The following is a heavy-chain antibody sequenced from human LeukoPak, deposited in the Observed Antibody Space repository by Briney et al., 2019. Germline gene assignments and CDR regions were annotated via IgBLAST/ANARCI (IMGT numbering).Heavy chain of an antibody. V-gene: IGHV3-7*01. Sequence: PGGSLRLSCAASGFTFSSYWMSWVRQAPGKGLEWVANIKQDGSEKYYVDSVKGRFTISRDNAKNSLYLQMNSLRAEDTAVYYCARDRAVVVVAATRFDPWGQGTLVTVSS. CDR3: ARDRAVVVVAATRFDP. CDR2: IKQDGSEK. CDR1: GFTFSSYW. D-gene: IGHD2-15*01. J-gene: IGHJ5*02.